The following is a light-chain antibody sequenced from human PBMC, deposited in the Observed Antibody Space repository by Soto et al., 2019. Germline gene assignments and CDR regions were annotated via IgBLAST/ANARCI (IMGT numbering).Light chain of an antibody. V-gene: IGKV3D-15*01. J-gene: IGKJ4*01. CDR2: GAS. Sequence: EIVMTQSPATLSVSPGERATLSCRASQSVSSNLGWYQQKPGQSPRLLIYGASTRATGIPVRFSGSGSGTEFTLTISSLQSEHFAIYYCQQYDNWPLTFGGGTKVDIK. CDR3: QQYDNWPLT. CDR1: QSVSSN.